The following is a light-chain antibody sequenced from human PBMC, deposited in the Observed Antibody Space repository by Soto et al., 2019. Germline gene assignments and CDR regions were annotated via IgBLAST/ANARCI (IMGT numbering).Light chain of an antibody. CDR1: QSITNY. CDR3: QQYNNWPPSWN. J-gene: IGKJ1*01. V-gene: IGKV1-39*01. Sequence: DIQMTQSPSSLSASVGDTDTITCRASQSITNYLTWFQQKPGKAPSLLIFAADNLQDGVPSRFSGSGSGRDFSLTISSLQPEDFATYYCQQYNNWPPSWNFGQGTKVDIK. CDR2: AAD.